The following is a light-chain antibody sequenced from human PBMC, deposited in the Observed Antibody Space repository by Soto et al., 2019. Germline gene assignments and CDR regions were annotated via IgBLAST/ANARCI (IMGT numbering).Light chain of an antibody. CDR3: AAWDDSLRVVL. CDR2: EVN. CDR1: SSDVGGYKY. Sequence: QSALTQPASVSGSPGQSITISCTGTSSDVGGYKYVSWCHQHPGNAPKLILYEVNIRPSGVSNRFSGSKSGNTASLTISGLQAEDEAHYYCAAWDDSLRVVLFGGGTKLTVL. J-gene: IGLJ2*01. V-gene: IGLV2-14*01.